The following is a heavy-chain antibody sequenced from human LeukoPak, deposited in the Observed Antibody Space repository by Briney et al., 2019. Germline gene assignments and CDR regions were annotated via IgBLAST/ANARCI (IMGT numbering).Heavy chain of an antibody. V-gene: IGHV4-34*01. D-gene: IGHD6-13*01. CDR3: ARGYSSSWRDPRNWFDP. J-gene: IGHJ5*02. CDR2: INHSGST. CDR1: GGSFSGYY. Sequence: PSETLSLTCAVYGGSFSGYYWSWIRQPPGKGLEWIGEINHSGSTNYNPSLKSRVTISVDTSKNQFSLKLSSVTAADTAVYYCARGYSSSWRDPRNWFDPWGQGTLVTVSS.